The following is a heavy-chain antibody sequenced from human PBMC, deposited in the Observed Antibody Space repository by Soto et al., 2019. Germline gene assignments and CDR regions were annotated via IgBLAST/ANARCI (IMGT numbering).Heavy chain of an antibody. J-gene: IGHJ4*02. Sequence: GSLRLSCAASGFTFSSYGMHWVRQAPGKGLEWVAVISYDGSNKYYADSVKGRFTISRDNSKNTLYLQMNSLRAEDTAVYYCAKGLGYCSGGSCYYDYWGQGTLVTVSS. CDR2: ISYDGSNK. D-gene: IGHD2-15*01. CDR1: GFTFSSYG. CDR3: AKGLGYCSGGSCYYDY. V-gene: IGHV3-30*18.